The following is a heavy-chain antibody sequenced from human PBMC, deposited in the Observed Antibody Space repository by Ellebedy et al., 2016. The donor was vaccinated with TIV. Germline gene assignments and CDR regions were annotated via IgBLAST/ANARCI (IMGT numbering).Heavy chain of an antibody. J-gene: IGHJ4*02. V-gene: IGHV2-70*11. CDR2: IDWDDNK. CDR3: ARIQVEMDWGFDH. Sequence: SGPTLVKPTQTLTLTCTFSGFSLSTGGMCVSWIRQPPGKALEWLARIDWDDNKYYSTSLKTRLSISKDTSKNQVVLTMTNMDPVDTATYYCARIQVEMDWGFDHWGQGTLVTVSS. D-gene: IGHD5-24*01. CDR1: GFSLSTGGMC.